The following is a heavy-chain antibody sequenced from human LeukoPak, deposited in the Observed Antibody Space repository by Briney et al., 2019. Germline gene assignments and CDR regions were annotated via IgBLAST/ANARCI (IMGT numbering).Heavy chain of an antibody. V-gene: IGHV3-9*03. CDR2: ISWNSGSI. J-gene: IGHJ3*02. CDR3: AKGSANCGGDCYSGDAFDI. CDR1: GFTFDDYA. D-gene: IGHD2-21*02. Sequence: GGSLRLSCAASGFTFDDYAMHWVRQAPGKGLEWVSGISWNSGSIGYADSVKGRFTISRDNAKNSLYLQMNNLRAEDMALYYCAKGSANCGGDCYSGDAFDIRGQGTMVTVSS.